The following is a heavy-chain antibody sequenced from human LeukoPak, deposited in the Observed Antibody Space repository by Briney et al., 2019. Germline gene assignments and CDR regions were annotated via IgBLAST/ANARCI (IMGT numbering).Heavy chain of an antibody. CDR2: ISYDGNNK. V-gene: IGHV3-30-3*01. CDR1: GFTFSNFA. D-gene: IGHD6-13*01. J-gene: IGHJ4*02. Sequence: PGGSLRLSCAASGFTFSNFAMHWVRQAPGKGLEWVAFISYDGNNKYYADSVKGRSTISRDSSKNTLYLQVNSLRAEDTTVYYCAREEPGIAAAGMDYWGQGTRVTVSS. CDR3: AREEPGIAAAGMDY.